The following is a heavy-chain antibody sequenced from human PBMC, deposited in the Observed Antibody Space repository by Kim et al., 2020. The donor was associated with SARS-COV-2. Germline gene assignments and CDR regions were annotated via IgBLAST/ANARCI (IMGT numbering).Heavy chain of an antibody. Sequence: SETLSLTCTVSGYSISSGYYWGWIRQPPGKRLEWIGSIFHSRSTYYNPPLKSRVTISADTSTNQFSLKLSSVTTADTAVSYCASEEFYYDSSGYDFDIWG. CDR1: GYSISSGYY. CDR2: IFHSRST. CDR3: ASEEFYYDSSGYDFDI. D-gene: IGHD3-22*01. J-gene: IGHJ3*02. V-gene: IGHV4-38-2*02.